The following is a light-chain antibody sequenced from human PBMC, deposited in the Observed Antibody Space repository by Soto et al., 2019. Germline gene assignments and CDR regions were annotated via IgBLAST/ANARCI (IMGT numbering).Light chain of an antibody. CDR3: QQYGGLPDT. CDR2: GAS. V-gene: IGKV3-20*01. CDR1: QTISTNF. Sequence: EIVLTQSPGTLSLSPGERATLSCMASQTISTNFVAWYQQKPGQAPRLLIYGASSRATGIPDRFSGSGSGTASTLTIRRLEPEDFAVYSCQQYGGLPDTVGQGPTLEMK. J-gene: IGKJ2*01.